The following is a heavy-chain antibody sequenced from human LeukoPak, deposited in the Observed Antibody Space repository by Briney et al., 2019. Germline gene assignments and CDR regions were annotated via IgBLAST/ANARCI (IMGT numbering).Heavy chain of an antibody. CDR1: GFTFSSYG. CDR3: ARGTYYYYYGMDV. Sequence: GRSLRLSCAASGFTFSSYGMHWVRQAPGKGLEWVAATWYDGSNKYYADSVKGRFTISRDNSKNTLYLQMNSLRAEDTAVYYRARGTYYYYYGMDVWGQGTTVTVSS. CDR2: TWYDGSNK. V-gene: IGHV3-33*01. J-gene: IGHJ6*02. D-gene: IGHD2-2*01.